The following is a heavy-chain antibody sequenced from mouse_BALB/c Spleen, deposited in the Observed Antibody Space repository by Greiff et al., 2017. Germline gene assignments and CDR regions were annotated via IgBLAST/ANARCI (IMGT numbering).Heavy chain of an antibody. CDR1: GFSLTSYG. CDR2: IWRGGST. D-gene: IGHD1-2*01. CDR3: AKNLITTVYYAMDY. Sequence: VQLQQSGPSLVQPSQSLSITCTVSGFSLTSYGVHWVRQSPGKGLEWLGVIWRGGSTDYNAAFMSRLSITKDNSKSQVFFKMNSLQADDTAIYFCAKNLITTVYYAMDYWGQGTSVTVSS. J-gene: IGHJ4*01. V-gene: IGHV2-5-1*01.